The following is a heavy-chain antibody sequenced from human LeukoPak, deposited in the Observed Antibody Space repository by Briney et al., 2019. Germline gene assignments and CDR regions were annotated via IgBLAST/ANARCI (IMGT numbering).Heavy chain of an antibody. CDR1: GYTFTSYG. CDR2: ISAYNGNT. CDR3: ARDAHCSSTSCPTFDY. Sequence: ASVKVSCKASGYTFTSYGISWVRQAPGQGLEWMGWISAYNGNTNYAQKLQGRVTMTTDTSTSTAYVELRSLRSDDTAVYYCARDAHCSSTSCPTFDYWGQGTLVTVSS. V-gene: IGHV1-18*01. D-gene: IGHD2-2*01. J-gene: IGHJ4*02.